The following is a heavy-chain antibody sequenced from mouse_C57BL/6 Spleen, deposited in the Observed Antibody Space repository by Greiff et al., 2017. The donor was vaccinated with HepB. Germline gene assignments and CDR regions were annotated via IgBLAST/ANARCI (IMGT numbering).Heavy chain of an antibody. CDR1: GYSFTGYF. CDR2: INPYNGDT. J-gene: IGHJ4*01. D-gene: IGHD1-1*01. Sequence: VQLQQSGPELVKPGDSVKISCKASGYSFTGYFMNWVMQSHGKSLEWIGRINPYNGDTFYNQKFKGKATLTVDKSSSTAHMELRSLTSEDSAVYYCARCGSTVVATDYAMDYWGQGTSVTVSS. CDR3: ARCGSTVVATDYAMDY. V-gene: IGHV1-20*01.